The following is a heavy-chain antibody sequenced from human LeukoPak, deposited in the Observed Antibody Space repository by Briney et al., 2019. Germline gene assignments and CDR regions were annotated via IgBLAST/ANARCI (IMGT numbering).Heavy chain of an antibody. D-gene: IGHD3-22*01. Sequence: SGGSLRLSCAASGFTFSSYAMSWVRQAPGKGLEWVSAISGSGGSTYYADSVKGRFTISRDSSKNTLYLQMNSLRAEDTAVYYCAKGEYYYDSSGSNYWGQGTLVTVSS. CDR3: AKGEYYYDSSGSNY. V-gene: IGHV3-23*01. CDR1: GFTFSSYA. CDR2: ISGSGGST. J-gene: IGHJ4*02.